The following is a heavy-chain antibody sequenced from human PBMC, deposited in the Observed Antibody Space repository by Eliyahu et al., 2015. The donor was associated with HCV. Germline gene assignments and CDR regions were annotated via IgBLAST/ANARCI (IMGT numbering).Heavy chain of an antibody. CDR1: GFATSSYA. J-gene: IGHJ4*02. V-gene: IGHV3-30*18. CDR3: AKAGWRCSGSTCYTVGPGLDY. Sequence: QVHLVESGGGVVPPGTPLKLXCSAAGFATSSYAVPWVRQLPGXXLEGVXRXSXDGYEKYYXDSVRGRFTISRDNSKNTVFLETKTVRADDTATYYCAKAGWRCSGSTCYTVGPGLDYWGQGTPVTVSS. D-gene: IGHD2-15*01. CDR2: XSXDGYEK.